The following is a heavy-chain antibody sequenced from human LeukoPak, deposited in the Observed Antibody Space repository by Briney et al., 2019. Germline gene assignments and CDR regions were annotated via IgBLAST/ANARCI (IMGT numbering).Heavy chain of an antibody. Sequence: GGSLRVSCAAPGFTFSTYWMSWVRQAPGKGLEWVANIKQDGSEKYYVDSVKGRVTISRDNTKNSLSLQMNSLRVEDTAVYYCARRAPYSSGWYVSDYWGQGTLVTVSS. CDR1: GFTFSTYW. D-gene: IGHD6-19*01. CDR2: IKQDGSEK. J-gene: IGHJ4*02. CDR3: ARRAPYSSGWYVSDY. V-gene: IGHV3-7*02.